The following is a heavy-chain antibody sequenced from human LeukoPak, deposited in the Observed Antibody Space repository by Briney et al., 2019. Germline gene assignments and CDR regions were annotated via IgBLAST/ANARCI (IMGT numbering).Heavy chain of an antibody. CDR3: ARVFYYDSSGYYYRAFDI. CDR2: ISAYNGNT. Sequence: ASVKVSCKAAGYTFTSYGISWVRQAPGQGLEWMGWISAYNGNTSYAQKLQGRVTMTTDTSTSTAYMELRSLRSDDTAVYYCARVFYYDSSGYYYRAFDIWGQGTMVTVSS. CDR1: GYTFTSYG. J-gene: IGHJ3*02. V-gene: IGHV1-18*01. D-gene: IGHD3-22*01.